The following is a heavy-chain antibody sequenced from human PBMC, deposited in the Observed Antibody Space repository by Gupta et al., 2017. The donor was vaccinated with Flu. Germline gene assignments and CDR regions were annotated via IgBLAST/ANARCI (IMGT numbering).Heavy chain of an antibody. J-gene: IGHJ5*02. Sequence: EVQLVESGGGLVQPGRSLRLSCAASGFTFDDYALHWVRQAPGKGLEWVSGISWNSGSIGYADSVKGRFTISRDNAKNSLYLQMNSLRAEDTALYYCAKAAKSYGDYDWFDPWGQGTLVTVSS. CDR2: ISWNSGSI. V-gene: IGHV3-9*01. CDR1: GFTFDDYA. D-gene: IGHD4-17*01. CDR3: AKAAKSYGDYDWFDP.